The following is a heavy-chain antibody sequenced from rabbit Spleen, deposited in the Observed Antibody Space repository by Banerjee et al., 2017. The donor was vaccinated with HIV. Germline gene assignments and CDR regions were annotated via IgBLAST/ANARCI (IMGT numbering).Heavy chain of an antibody. CDR3: ARDTGTSFSTYGMDL. J-gene: IGHJ6*01. D-gene: IGHD7-1*01. V-gene: IGHV1S45*01. Sequence: QEQLEESGGGLVKPEGSLTLTCTASGFDLSRYWICWVRQAPGKGLEWIACIDADSSGRTYYASWAKGRFTISKASSTTVTLQMTSLTAADTATYFCARDTGTSFSTYGMDLWGPGTLVTVS. CDR2: IDADSSGRT. CDR1: GFDLSRYW.